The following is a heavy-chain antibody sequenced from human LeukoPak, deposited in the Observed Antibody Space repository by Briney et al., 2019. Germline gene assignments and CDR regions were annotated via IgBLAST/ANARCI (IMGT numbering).Heavy chain of an antibody. CDR2: INHSGST. Sequence: SETLSLTCAVYGGSFSGYYWSWIRQPPGKGLEWIGEINHSGSTNYNPSLKSRVTISVDTSKNQFSLKLSSVTAADTAVYYCARGYGRGYSYGRYFDYWGQGTLVTVSS. D-gene: IGHD5-18*01. CDR3: ARGYGRGYSYGRYFDY. CDR1: GGSFSGYY. V-gene: IGHV4-34*01. J-gene: IGHJ4*02.